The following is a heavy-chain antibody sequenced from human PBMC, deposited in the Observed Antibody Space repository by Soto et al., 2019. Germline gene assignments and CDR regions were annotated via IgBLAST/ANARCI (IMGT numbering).Heavy chain of an antibody. CDR1: GFTFSSYG. CDR3: AKGSNMEYMITFGGVIDDFDY. V-gene: IGHV3-30*18. Sequence: VQLLESGGGLVQPGGSLRLSCAASGFTFSSYGMHWVRQAPGKGLEWVAVISYDGSNKYYADSVKGRFTISRDNSKNTLYLQMNSLRAEDTAVYYCAKGSNMEYMITFGGVIDDFDYWGQGTLVTVSS. D-gene: IGHD3-16*02. J-gene: IGHJ4*02. CDR2: ISYDGSNK.